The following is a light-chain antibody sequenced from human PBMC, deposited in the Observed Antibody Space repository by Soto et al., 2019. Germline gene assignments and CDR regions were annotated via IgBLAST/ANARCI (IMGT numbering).Light chain of an antibody. V-gene: IGKV3-20*01. Sequence: EVVLTQSPGTLSLSPGERATLSCRASQSVSSSYFAWYQLKRGQPPRLLIYDISTRASGVPARFSGSGSGTEFTLTISSLQPDDFATYYCQQYHSYSWTFGQGTKVDI. CDR1: QSVSSSY. CDR2: DIS. CDR3: QQYHSYSWT. J-gene: IGKJ1*01.